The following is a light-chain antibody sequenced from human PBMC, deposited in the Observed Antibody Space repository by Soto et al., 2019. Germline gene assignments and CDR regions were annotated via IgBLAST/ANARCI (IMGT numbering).Light chain of an antibody. V-gene: IGLV2-14*01. CDR2: EVN. CDR3: SSYTRSTTPYV. Sequence: QSVLTQPASVSGSPGQSITISCTGTSDDVGGYDYVSWYQQHPDKAPKLMIYEVNNRPSGVSNRFSGSKSGNTASLTISGLQAEAEADYYCSSYTRSTTPYVFGTGTKVTVL. J-gene: IGLJ1*01. CDR1: SDDVGGYDY.